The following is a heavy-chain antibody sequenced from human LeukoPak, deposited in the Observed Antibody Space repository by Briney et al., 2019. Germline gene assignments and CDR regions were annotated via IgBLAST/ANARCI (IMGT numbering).Heavy chain of an antibody. CDR2: ISGSGGST. Sequence: GGSLRLSCAASGFTFSSYAMSWVRQAPGKGLEWVSAISGSGGSTYYADSVKGRFAISRDNSKNTLYLQMNSLRAEDTAVYYCAKPKAVRFLEWFFDYWGQGTLVTVSS. V-gene: IGHV3-23*01. J-gene: IGHJ4*02. CDR3: AKPKAVRFLEWFFDY. CDR1: GFTFSSYA. D-gene: IGHD3-3*01.